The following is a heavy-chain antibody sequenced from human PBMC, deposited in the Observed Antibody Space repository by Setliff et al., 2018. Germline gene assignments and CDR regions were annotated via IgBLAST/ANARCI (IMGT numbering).Heavy chain of an antibody. CDR3: AREGVDTRSSTDYRYYMDV. CDR1: GGTFSSYG. CDR2: TIPNFGTT. J-gene: IGHJ6*03. D-gene: IGHD5-18*01. V-gene: IGHV1-69*05. Sequence: SVKVSCKASGGTFSSYGISWVRQAPGQGLEWLGGTIPNFGTTNYAQEFQGRVTIITDESTSTAYMELTSLRTEDTAVYYCAREGVDTRSSTDYRYYMDVWGKGTTVTVSS.